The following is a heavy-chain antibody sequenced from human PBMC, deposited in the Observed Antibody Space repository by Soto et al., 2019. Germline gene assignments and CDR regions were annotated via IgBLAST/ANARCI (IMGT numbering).Heavy chain of an antibody. CDR1: GFTFSSFG. D-gene: IGHD1-1*01. CDR2: ISFDGSNK. J-gene: IGHJ6*02. Sequence: GGSLRLSCAASGFTFSSFGMHWVRQAPGKGLEWVAVISFDGSNKYYADSVKGRFTISRDNSKNTLSLQMNSLKAEDTAVYYCAKDTSKYSNNWPAYYGLDVWGQGTTVTVSS. V-gene: IGHV3-30*18. CDR3: AKDTSKYSNNWPAYYGLDV.